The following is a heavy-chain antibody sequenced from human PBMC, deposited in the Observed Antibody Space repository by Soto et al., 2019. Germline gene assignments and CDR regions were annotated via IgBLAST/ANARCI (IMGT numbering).Heavy chain of an antibody. CDR2: MHYSGAT. CDR3: VRGMNPLF. Sequence: SETLSLTCTASGGSSSSSTYSWGWIRQPPGKGLEWIGSMHYSGATYYNPSLKSRVSISVDTSKSQFSLKLTFVTADDTAVYFCVRGMNPLFGGQGTLVTVSS. V-gene: IGHV4-39*01. J-gene: IGHJ4*01. CDR1: GGSSSSSTYS.